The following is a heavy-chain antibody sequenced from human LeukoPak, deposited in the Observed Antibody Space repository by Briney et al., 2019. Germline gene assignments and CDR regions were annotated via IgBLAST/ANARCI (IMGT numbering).Heavy chain of an antibody. CDR2: VYYSGST. V-gene: IGHV4-59*01. J-gene: IGHJ4*02. Sequence: SETLSLTCTASGGSISTYYWSWIRQPPGKGLEWIGYVYYSGSTDYNPSLKSRVTISVDTSKNQFSLKLTSVTAADTAVYYCARGDDFLSGYSFGYWGQGTLVTVSS. D-gene: IGHD3-3*01. CDR3: ARGDDFLSGYSFGY. CDR1: GGSISTYY.